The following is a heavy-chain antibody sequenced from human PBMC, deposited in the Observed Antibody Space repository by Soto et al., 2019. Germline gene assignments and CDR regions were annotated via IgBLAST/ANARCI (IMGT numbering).Heavy chain of an antibody. Sequence: ASAMFSSKASGYTFTNYDINWVRQATGQGPEYMGWMNPNSGKIGYVQKFQGRVTMTSNTSISTAYMELSSLRSDDTAVYYCARDLEEFAAAAGAGDYWGQGTLVTVSP. J-gene: IGHJ4*02. V-gene: IGHV1-8*01. CDR3: ARDLEEFAAAAGAGDY. CDR1: GYTFTNYD. D-gene: IGHD6-13*01. CDR2: MNPNSGKI.